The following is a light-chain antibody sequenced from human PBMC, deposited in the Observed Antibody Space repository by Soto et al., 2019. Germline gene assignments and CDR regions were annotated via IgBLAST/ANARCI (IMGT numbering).Light chain of an antibody. CDR2: KVS. CDR3: MQGTQWPPT. V-gene: IGKV2-30*02. J-gene: IGKJ1*01. Sequence: DVVMTQSPLSLPVTLGQPASISCRSSRSLVHSDGNTYLAWFQQRPGQSPRRLIYKVSTRDSGVPDRFSGSGSGSDFILQISRVEAEDVGLYFCMQGTQWPPTFGQGTKVDIK. CDR1: RSLVHSDGNTY.